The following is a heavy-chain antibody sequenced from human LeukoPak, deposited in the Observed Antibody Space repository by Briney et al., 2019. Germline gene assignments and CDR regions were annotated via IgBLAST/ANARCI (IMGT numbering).Heavy chain of an antibody. Sequence: PSETLSLTCAVSGGSISSSNWWSWVRQPPGKGREWIGEIYHSGSTNYNPSLKSRVTISVDKSKNQFSLKLSSVPAADTAVYYCARLGEMATTNFDYWGQGTLVTVSS. CDR2: IYHSGST. CDR1: GGSISSSNW. CDR3: ARLGEMATTNFDY. J-gene: IGHJ4*02. D-gene: IGHD5-24*01. V-gene: IGHV4-4*02.